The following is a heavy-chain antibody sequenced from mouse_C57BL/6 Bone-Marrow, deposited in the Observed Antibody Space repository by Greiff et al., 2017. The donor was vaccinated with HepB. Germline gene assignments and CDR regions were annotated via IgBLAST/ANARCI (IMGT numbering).Heavy chain of an antibody. Sequence: EVKLVESGGGLVQPGGSLSLSCAASGFTFTDYYMSWVRQPPGKALEWLGFIRNKANGYTTEYSASVKGRFTISRDNSQSILYLQMNALRAEDSATYYCARYGEYDWYFDVWGTGTTVTVSS. V-gene: IGHV7-3*01. CDR3: ARYGEYDWYFDV. CDR1: GFTFTDYY. D-gene: IGHD5-1*01. J-gene: IGHJ1*03. CDR2: IRNKANGYTT.